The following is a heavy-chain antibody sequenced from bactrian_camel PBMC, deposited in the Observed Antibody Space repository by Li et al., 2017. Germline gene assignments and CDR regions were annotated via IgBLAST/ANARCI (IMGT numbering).Heavy chain of an antibody. Sequence: VQLVESGGGLVRPGGSLRLSCAASGFSRFPSNRYAMTWVRQALGKGLEWVSSINGDGSLTYYSDSVKGRFTISRDNAKNTLYLHLNSLKTEDTAMYYCTKDSTDGGWASTNWGQGTQVTVS. CDR1: GFSRFPSNRYA. J-gene: IGHJ4*01. V-gene: IGHV3S40*01. CDR2: INGDGSLT. D-gene: IGHD7*01. CDR3: TKDSTDGGWASTN.